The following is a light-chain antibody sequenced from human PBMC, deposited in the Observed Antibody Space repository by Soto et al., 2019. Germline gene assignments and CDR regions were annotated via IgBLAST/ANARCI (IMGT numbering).Light chain of an antibody. CDR2: GPS. CDR3: QQYNQWPQFT. V-gene: IGKV3-15*01. Sequence: ILMTQSPVILSVSPGERATLSCRASQSVSTKLAWYQQRPGRAPSLLIYGPSTRATGTPARFRGSGSGTEFTLTISSLQSEDFAVYDCQQYNQWPQFTFGPGTRVDIK. J-gene: IGKJ3*01. CDR1: QSVSTK.